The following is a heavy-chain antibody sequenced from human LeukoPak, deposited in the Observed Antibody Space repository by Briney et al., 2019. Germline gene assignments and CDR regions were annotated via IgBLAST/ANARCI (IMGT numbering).Heavy chain of an antibody. CDR2: LSGGGSST. CDR3: ARRDTSGYYAIDY. Sequence: GGSLRLSCAAPGFTFSSYPMSWVRQAPGKGLEWVSSLSGGGSSTYYADSVKGRFTISRDNSKNTLYLQMNSLRAEDTAIYYCARRDTSGYYAIDYWGQGTLVTVSS. D-gene: IGHD3-22*01. J-gene: IGHJ4*02. CDR1: GFTFSSYP. V-gene: IGHV3-23*01.